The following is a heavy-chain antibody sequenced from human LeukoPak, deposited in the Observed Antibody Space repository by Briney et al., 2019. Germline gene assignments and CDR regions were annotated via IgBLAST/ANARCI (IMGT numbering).Heavy chain of an antibody. J-gene: IGHJ4*02. CDR1: GFIFDHYS. Sequence: GRSLRLSCAASGFIFDHYSLHWVRQAPGKGLEWVSVINSNSNILGYANSVKGGFTISRDNAKNSLFLQMNSLKVEDMALYYCAKDFYPVAMGSGYVFDSWGQGTLVTVSS. CDR2: INSNSNIL. V-gene: IGHV3-9*03. D-gene: IGHD3-22*01. CDR3: AKDFYPVAMGSGYVFDS.